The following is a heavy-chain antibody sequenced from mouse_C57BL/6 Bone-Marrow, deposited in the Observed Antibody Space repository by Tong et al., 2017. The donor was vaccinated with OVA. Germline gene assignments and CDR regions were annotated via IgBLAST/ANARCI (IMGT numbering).Heavy chain of an antibody. Sequence: EVQLQESGGGLVQPGESLKLSCESNEYEFPSHDMSWVRKTPEKRLELVAAINSDGGSTYYPDTMERRFIISRDNTKKTLYLQMSSLRSEDTALYYCARRGAQATRAWFAYWGQGTLVTASA. CDR3: ARRGAQATRAWFAY. CDR1: EYEFPSHD. CDR2: INSDGGST. V-gene: IGHV5-2*01. J-gene: IGHJ3*01. D-gene: IGHD3-2*02.